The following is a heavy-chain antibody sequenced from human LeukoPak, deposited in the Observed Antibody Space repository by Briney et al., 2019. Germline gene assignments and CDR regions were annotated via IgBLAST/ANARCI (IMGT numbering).Heavy chain of an antibody. J-gene: IGHJ4*02. V-gene: IGHV4-61*02. D-gene: IGHD4-17*01. CDR3: ARSKYGDYAVVDY. CDR1: GGSISSGSYY. Sequence: SQTLSLTCTVSGGSISSGSYYWSWIRQPAGKLLEWIGRIYTSGSTNYNPSLKSRVTISVDTSKNQFSLKLSSVTAADTAVYYCARSKYGDYAVVDYWGQGTLVTVSS. CDR2: IYTSGST.